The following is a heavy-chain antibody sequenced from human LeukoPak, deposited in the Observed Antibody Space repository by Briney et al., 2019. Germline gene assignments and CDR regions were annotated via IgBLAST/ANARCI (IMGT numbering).Heavy chain of an antibody. Sequence: SETLSLTCTVSGGSISSYYWSWIRQPVGKGLEWIGRIYTSGSTNYNPPLKSRVTMSVDTSKNQFSLKLSSVTAADTAVYYCARVGRYQLLEEYFDYWGQGTLVTVSS. V-gene: IGHV4-4*07. D-gene: IGHD2-2*01. CDR2: IYTSGST. J-gene: IGHJ4*02. CDR3: ARVGRYQLLEEYFDY. CDR1: GGSISSYY.